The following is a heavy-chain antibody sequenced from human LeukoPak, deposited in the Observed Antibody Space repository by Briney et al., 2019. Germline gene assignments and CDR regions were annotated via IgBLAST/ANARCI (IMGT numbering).Heavy chain of an antibody. CDR1: GGSISSGGYY. V-gene: IGHV4-31*03. CDR2: IYYSGST. Sequence: SETLSLTCTVSGGSISSGGYYWSWIRQHPGKGLEWIGYIYYSGSTYYNPSLKSRVTISVGTSKNQFSLKLSSVTAADTAVYYCASYSSGYYYAFDIWGQGTMVTVSS. J-gene: IGHJ3*02. D-gene: IGHD3-22*01. CDR3: ASYSSGYYYAFDI.